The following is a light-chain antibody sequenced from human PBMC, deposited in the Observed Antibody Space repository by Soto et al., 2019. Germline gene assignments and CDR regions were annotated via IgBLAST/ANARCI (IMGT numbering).Light chain of an antibody. CDR3: CSYAGNSTFHVV. J-gene: IGLJ2*01. V-gene: IGLV2-23*03. CDR1: SSDVGSYNL. CDR2: EGS. Sequence: QSVLTQPASVSGSPGQSITISCTGTSSDVGSYNLVSWYQQHPGKAPKLMIYEGSKRPSGVSSRFSGSKSGNTASLTISGLQAEDEADYYCCSYAGNSTFHVVFGGGTKLTVL.